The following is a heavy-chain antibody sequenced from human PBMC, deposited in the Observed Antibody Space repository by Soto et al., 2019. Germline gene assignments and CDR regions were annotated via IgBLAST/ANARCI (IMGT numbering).Heavy chain of an antibody. CDR1: GFTFSSYS. CDR3: GRGRIVVVQAAILHYGMDV. D-gene: IGHD2-2*02. V-gene: IGHV3-21*01. Sequence: GGSLRLSCAASGFTFSSYSMNWVRQAPGKGLEWVSSIGSSSSYIYYADSVKGRFTISRDNAKNSLYLQMNSLRAEDTAVYYCGRGRIVVVQAAILHYGMDVSGQGPTVTVSS. CDR2: IGSSSSYI. J-gene: IGHJ6*02.